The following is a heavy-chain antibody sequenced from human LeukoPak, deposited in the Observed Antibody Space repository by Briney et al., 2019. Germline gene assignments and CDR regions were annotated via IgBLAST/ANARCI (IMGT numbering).Heavy chain of an antibody. J-gene: IGHJ6*02. D-gene: IGHD4-17*01. CDR2: INWNGGST. V-gene: IGHV3-20*04. Sequence: PGGSLRLSCAASGFTFDDYGMSWVRQAPGKGLEWVSGINWNGGSTGYADSVKGRFTISRDNAKNSLYLQMNSLRAEDTAVYYCARKDYGDYSSRYYYYGMDVWGQGTTVTVSS. CDR3: ARKDYGDYSSRYYYYGMDV. CDR1: GFTFDDYG.